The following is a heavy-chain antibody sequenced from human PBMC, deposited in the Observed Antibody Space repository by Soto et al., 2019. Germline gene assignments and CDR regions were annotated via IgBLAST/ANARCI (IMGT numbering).Heavy chain of an antibody. CDR1: VFTFSSYA. CDR3: AKDLFGGYYDSSGYARFDP. CDR2: ISGSGGST. Sequence: LRLSCAASVFTFSSYAMSWVRQAPGKGLEWVSAISGSGGSTYYEDSVKGRFTISRDNSKNTLYLQMNSLRAEDTAVYYCAKDLFGGYYDSSGYARFDPWGQGTLLTVSS. J-gene: IGHJ5*02. D-gene: IGHD3-22*01. V-gene: IGHV3-23*01.